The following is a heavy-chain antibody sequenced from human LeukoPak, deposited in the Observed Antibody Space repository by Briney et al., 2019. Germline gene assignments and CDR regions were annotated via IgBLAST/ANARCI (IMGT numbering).Heavy chain of an antibody. CDR2: IYYRGST. D-gene: IGHD3-22*01. J-gene: IGHJ4*02. CDR3: ARHSRGSRYDSSGYYPRRSFDY. V-gene: IGHV4-39*01. Sequence: SETLSLTCTVSGGSISSSSYYWGWIRQPPGKGLEWIGSIYYRGSTYYNPSLKSRVTISVDTSKNQFSLKLSSVTAADTAVYYCARHSRGSRYDSSGYYPRRSFDYWGQGTLVTVSS. CDR1: GGSISSSSYY.